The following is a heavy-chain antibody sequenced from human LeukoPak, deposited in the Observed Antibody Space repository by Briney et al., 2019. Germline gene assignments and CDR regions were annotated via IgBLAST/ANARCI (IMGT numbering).Heavy chain of an antibody. CDR3: AKDRSSGDFDY. V-gene: IGHV3-30*18. Sequence: GRSLRLSCAASGFTFSSYGMHWVRQAPGKGLEWVAVISYDGSNKYYADSVKGRSTISRDNSKNTLYLQMNSLRAEDTAVFYCAKDRSSGDFDYWGQGTLVTVSS. CDR1: GFTFSSYG. D-gene: IGHD6-25*01. J-gene: IGHJ4*02. CDR2: ISYDGSNK.